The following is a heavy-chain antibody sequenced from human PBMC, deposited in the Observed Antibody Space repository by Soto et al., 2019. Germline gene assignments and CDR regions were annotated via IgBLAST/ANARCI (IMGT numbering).Heavy chain of an antibody. CDR3: ARAQYDILTGYYDSPRFDP. CDR2: ISYDGSNK. J-gene: IGHJ5*02. D-gene: IGHD3-9*01. CDR1: GFTFSSYA. Sequence: GGSLRLSCAASGFTFSSYAMHWVRQAPGKGLEWVAVISYDGSNKYYADSVKGRFTISRDNSKNTLYLQMNSLRAEDTAVYYCARAQYDILTGYYDSPRFDPWGQGTLVTVSS. V-gene: IGHV3-30-3*01.